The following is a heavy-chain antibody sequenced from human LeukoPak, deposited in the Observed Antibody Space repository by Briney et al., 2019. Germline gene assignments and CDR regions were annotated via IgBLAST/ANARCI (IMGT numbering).Heavy chain of an antibody. J-gene: IGHJ4*02. V-gene: IGHV3-20*04. CDR2: INWNGGST. Sequence: GGSLRLSCAASGFTVSSNYMSWVRQAPGKGLEWVSGINWNGGSTGYADSVKGRFTISRDNAKNSLYLQMNSLRAEDTALYYCARGDIVVVPAAMLGYWGQGTLVTVSS. D-gene: IGHD2-2*01. CDR1: GFTVSSNY. CDR3: ARGDIVVVPAAMLGY.